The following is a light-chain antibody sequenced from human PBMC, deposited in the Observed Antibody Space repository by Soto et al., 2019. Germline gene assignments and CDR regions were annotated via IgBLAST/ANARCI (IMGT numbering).Light chain of an antibody. CDR1: QSISSY. Sequence: DIQMTQSPSSLSASVGDRVTITCRASQSISSYLNWYQQKPGIAPKLLIYAASSLPSGVPSRFSGSGSGTDFTLTISSLQPEDFATYSCQQTYSTPYTFGQGTKLEIK. CDR3: QQTYSTPYT. CDR2: AAS. V-gene: IGKV1-39*01. J-gene: IGKJ2*01.